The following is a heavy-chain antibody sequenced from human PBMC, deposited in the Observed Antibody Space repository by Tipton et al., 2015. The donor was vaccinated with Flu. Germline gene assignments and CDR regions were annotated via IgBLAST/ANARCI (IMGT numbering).Heavy chain of an antibody. CDR1: GGSISSYY. D-gene: IGHD6-13*01. CDR3: ARGENDGAASSWFDP. Sequence: TLSLTCTVSGGSISSYYWSWIRQPPGKGLEWIGYIYYSGSTNYNPSLKSRVTILVDTSKNQFSLKLSSVTAADTAVYYCARGENDGAASSWFDPWGQGTLVTVSS. J-gene: IGHJ5*02. V-gene: IGHV4-59*01. CDR2: IYYSGST.